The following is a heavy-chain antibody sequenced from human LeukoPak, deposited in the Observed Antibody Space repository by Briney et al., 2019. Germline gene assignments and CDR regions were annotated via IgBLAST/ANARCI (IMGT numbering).Heavy chain of an antibody. V-gene: IGHV4-61*02. D-gene: IGHD3-3*01. CDR3: ARMPDDFWSVNDPSPFDY. CDR2: IYTSGST. J-gene: IGHJ4*02. CDR1: GGSINSGSYY. Sequence: SQTLSLTCTVSGGSINSGSYYWNWIRQPAGKGLEWIGRIYTSGSTNYNPSLKSRVTISVDTSKNQFSLKLSSVTAADTAVYYCARMPDDFWSVNDPSPFDYWGQGTLVTVSS.